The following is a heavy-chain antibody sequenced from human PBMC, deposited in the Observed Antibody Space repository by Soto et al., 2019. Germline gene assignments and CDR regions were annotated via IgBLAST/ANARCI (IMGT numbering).Heavy chain of an antibody. J-gene: IGHJ4*02. CDR1: GFTFSSYA. D-gene: IGHD3-16*02. CDR2: ISGSGGST. CDR3: AKDRSPSFMITFGGVISPFDY. V-gene: IGHV3-23*01. Sequence: EVQLLESGGGLVQPGGSLRLSCAASGFTFSSYAMSWVRQAPGKGLEWVSAISGSGGSTYYADSVKGRFTISRDNSKNTLYLQRNSLRAEDTAVYYCAKDRSPSFMITFGGVISPFDYWGQGTLVTVSS.